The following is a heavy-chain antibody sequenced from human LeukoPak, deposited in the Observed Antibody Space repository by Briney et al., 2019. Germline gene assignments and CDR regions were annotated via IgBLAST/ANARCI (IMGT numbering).Heavy chain of an antibody. CDR2: FDPEDGET. CDR3: ATAVLSMTGLDYFDY. J-gene: IGHJ4*02. Sequence: ASVKVSCKVSGYTLTELSMHWVRQAPGKGLEWMGGFDPEDGETIYAQKFRGRVTMTEDTSTDTAYMELSSLRSEDTAVYYCATAVLSMTGLDYFDYWGQGTLVTVSS. CDR1: GYTLTELS. V-gene: IGHV1-24*01. D-gene: IGHD2/OR15-2a*01.